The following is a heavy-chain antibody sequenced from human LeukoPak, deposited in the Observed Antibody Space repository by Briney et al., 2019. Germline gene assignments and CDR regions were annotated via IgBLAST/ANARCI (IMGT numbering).Heavy chain of an antibody. J-gene: IGHJ5*02. CDR1: GFTFSTHA. D-gene: IGHD2-8*01. V-gene: IGHV3-30*01. CDR3: ARGSGVEYNWFDP. Sequence: PASSLRLSCAASGFTFSTHAMHWVRQAPGKGLEWVAIISYEGTNKYYADSVRGRFTISRDNSNNTLYLQMNSLRAEDTAVYYCARGSGVEYNWFDPWGQGTLVTVSS. CDR2: ISYEGTNK.